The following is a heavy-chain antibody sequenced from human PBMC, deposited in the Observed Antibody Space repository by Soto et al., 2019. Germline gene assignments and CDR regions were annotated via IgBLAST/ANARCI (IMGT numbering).Heavy chain of an antibody. D-gene: IGHD6-13*01. CDR1: GFTLSSYG. CDR3: ARDGRIAEYKWFGP. J-gene: IGHJ5*02. CDR2: ISSSSSYI. Sequence: PGGSLRLSCAASGFTLSSYGMPWARQAPGKGLEWVSSISSSSSYIYYADSVKGRFTISRDNAKNSLYLQMNSLRAEDTAVYYCARDGRIAEYKWFGPWAQGTLVTVSS. V-gene: IGHV3-21*01.